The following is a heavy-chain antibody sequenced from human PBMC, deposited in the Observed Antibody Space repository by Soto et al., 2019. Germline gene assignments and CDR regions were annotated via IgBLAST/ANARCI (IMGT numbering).Heavy chain of an antibody. Sequence: GESLKISCKGSGYSFAGYWITWVRQKPGKGLEWMGRIDPSDSQTYFSPSFRGHVTISVTKSITTVFLQWSSLRASDTAMYYCARQIYDSDTGPNFQYYFDSWGQGTPVTVSS. CDR1: GYSFAGYW. CDR3: ARQIYDSDTGPNFQYYFDS. D-gene: IGHD3-22*01. J-gene: IGHJ4*02. CDR2: IDPSDSQT. V-gene: IGHV5-10-1*01.